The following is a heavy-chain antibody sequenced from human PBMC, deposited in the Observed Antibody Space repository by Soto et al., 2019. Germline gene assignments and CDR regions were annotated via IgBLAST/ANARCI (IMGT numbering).Heavy chain of an antibody. CDR3: AARNIVAPY. J-gene: IGHJ4*02. D-gene: IGHD5-12*01. Sequence: EVQLVESGGGLVQPGEYLRLSCAASGFTVSSNYMSWVRQAPGKGLEWVSLIYSGGTTDYADSVKGRFTISRDNSKNTLYLQMNSLRAEDTAVYYCAARNIVAPYWGQGTLVTVSS. CDR1: GFTVSSNY. V-gene: IGHV3-66*01. CDR2: IYSGGTT.